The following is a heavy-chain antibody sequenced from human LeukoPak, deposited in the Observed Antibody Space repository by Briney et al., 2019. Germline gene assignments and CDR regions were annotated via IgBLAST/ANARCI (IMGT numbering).Heavy chain of an antibody. V-gene: IGHV4-39*01. CDR2: IYYSGST. CDR3: ARQRGGGYWYFDL. Sequence: SETLSLTCTVSGGSISSSLYYWGWISRPPGKGLEWIGGIYYSGSTYYNPSLKSRVTISVDTSKNQFSLKLSSVTAADTAVYYCARQRGGGYWYFDLWGRGTLVTVSS. J-gene: IGHJ2*01. D-gene: IGHD3-16*01. CDR1: GGSISSSLYY.